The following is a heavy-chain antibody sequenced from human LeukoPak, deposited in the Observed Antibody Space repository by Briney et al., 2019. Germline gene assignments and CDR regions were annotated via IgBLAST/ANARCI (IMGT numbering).Heavy chain of an antibody. V-gene: IGHV3-48*02. CDR2: ISSSSNTV. J-gene: IGHJ4*02. D-gene: IGHD3-10*01. CDR3: ARDPYYSGSALYFDF. Sequence: GGSLRLSCAASGFSLSSYSMTWVRQAPGKGLEWISYISSSSNTVYYSAAVKGRFTISRDNAKNSLSLQMVSLRDEDTAMYYCARDPYYSGSALYFDFWGQGTLVTVSS. CDR1: GFSLSSYS.